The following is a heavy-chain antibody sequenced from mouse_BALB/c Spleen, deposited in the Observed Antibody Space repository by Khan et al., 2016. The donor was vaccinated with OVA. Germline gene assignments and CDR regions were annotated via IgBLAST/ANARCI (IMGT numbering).Heavy chain of an antibody. CDR3: ARMVTTSLDY. D-gene: IGHD2-3*01. V-gene: IGHV1-77*01. CDR2: IYPGSGNT. CDR1: GYTITDYY. Sequence: QVQLQQPGTELARPGASVKLSCKASGYTITDYYITWVKQRTGQGLEWIGEIYPGSGNTYYNEKFKGKATLTADKSSNTAYMQLSSLTSDDSAVYFRARMVTTSLDYWGQGTTPTVSS. J-gene: IGHJ2*01.